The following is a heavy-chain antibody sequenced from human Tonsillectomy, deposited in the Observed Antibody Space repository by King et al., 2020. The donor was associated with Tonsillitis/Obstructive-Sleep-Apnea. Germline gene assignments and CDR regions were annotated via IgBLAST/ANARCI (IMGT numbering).Heavy chain of an antibody. CDR1: GGSISSSSYY. V-gene: IGHV4-39*01. D-gene: IGHD3-3*01. J-gene: IGHJ5*02. CDR2: IYYSGST. CDR3: ATLTYDFWKGQGWFDP. Sequence: QLQESGPGLVKPSETLSLTCTVSGGSISSSSYYWGWIRQPPGKGLEWIGSIYYSGSTYYNPSLKSRVTISVDTSKNQFSLKLSFVTAADTAVYYCATLTYDFWKGQGWFDPWGQGTLVTVSS.